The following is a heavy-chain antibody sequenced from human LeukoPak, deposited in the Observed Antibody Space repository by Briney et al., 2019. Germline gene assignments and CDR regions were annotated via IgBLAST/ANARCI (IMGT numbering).Heavy chain of an antibody. V-gene: IGHV3-7*01. Sequence: GGSLRLSCAVSGFTFSTYAMSWVRQAPGKGLEWVANIKQDGSEKYYVDSVKGRFTVSRDNAKNSLYLQMNSLRAEDTAVYYCAREGYSSGWCFDYWGQGTLVTVSS. D-gene: IGHD6-19*01. CDR2: IKQDGSEK. CDR1: GFTFSTYA. CDR3: AREGYSSGWCFDY. J-gene: IGHJ4*02.